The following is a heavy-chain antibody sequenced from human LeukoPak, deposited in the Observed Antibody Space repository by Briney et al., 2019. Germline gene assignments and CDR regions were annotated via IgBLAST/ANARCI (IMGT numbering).Heavy chain of an antibody. CDR2: INQSGST. CDR3: ATLGGLYYESHGYPDFDH. D-gene: IGHD3-22*01. CDR1: GGSLSPTN. Sequence: ASETLSLTCSVSGGSLSPTNWSWFRQPPGGGLEWLGEINQSGSTNYNPSLKSRVTISVEKFKNQFSLEVTSVTAADTAIYYCATLGGLYYESHGYPDFDHWGQGTLVTVSS. V-gene: IGHV4-34*01. J-gene: IGHJ4*02.